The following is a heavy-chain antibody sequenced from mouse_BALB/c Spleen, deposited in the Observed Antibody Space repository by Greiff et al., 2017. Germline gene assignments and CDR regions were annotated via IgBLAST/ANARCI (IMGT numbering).Heavy chain of an antibody. Sequence: QVHLQQPGAELVKPGASVKLSCKASGYTFTSYWITWVRQRPGQGLEWIGDICPGRGITNYNEKFKSKATLTLDTSSSTAYMQLSSLTSEDSAVYYCSRSGEYDGYYYFDYWGQGTTLTVSS. CDR3: SRSGEYDGYYYFDY. D-gene: IGHD2-3*01. CDR1: GYTFTSYW. J-gene: IGHJ2*01. V-gene: IGHV1-55*01. CDR2: ICPGRGIT.